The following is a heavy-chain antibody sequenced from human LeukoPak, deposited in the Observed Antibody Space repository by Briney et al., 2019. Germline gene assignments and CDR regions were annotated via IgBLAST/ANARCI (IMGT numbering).Heavy chain of an antibody. CDR1: GGSISSSSYY. CDR2: IYYSGST. D-gene: IGHD6-13*01. V-gene: IGHV4-39*07. J-gene: IGHJ4*02. CDR3: SRVFELDRRGVKRYFDY. Sequence: SETLSLTCTVSGGSISSSSYYWGWIRQPPGKGLEWIGSIYYSGSTYYNPSLKSRVTISVGTSNNQFSLKLSSVTAADTAGDFCSRVFELDRRGVKRYFDYWGQGTLVTVPS.